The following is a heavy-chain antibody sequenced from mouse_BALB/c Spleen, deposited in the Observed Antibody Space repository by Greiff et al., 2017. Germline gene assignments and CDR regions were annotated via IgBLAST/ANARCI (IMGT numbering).Heavy chain of an antibody. CDR1: GFTFSSYA. CDR3: ARGGTYYDYAMDY. V-gene: IGHV5-6-5*01. J-gene: IGHJ4*01. CDR2: ISSGGST. Sequence: EVMLVESGGGLVKPGGSLKLSCAASGFTFSSYAMSWVRQTPEKRLEWVASISSGGSTYYPDSVKGRFTISRDNARNILYLQMSSLRSEDTAMYYCARGGTYYDYAMDYWGQGTSVTVSS. D-gene: IGHD2-4*01.